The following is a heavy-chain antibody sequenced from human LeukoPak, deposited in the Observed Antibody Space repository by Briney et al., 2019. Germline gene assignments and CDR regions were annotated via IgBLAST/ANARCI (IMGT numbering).Heavy chain of an antibody. CDR2: ISGSGGST. CDR1: GFTFSSHA. V-gene: IGHV3-23*01. J-gene: IGHJ4*02. CDR3: AKVPRYFDWLLYWDY. D-gene: IGHD3-9*01. Sequence: GGSLRLSCAASGFTFSSHAMSWVRQAPGKGLEWVSAISGSGGSTYYADSVEGRFTISRDNSKNTLYLQMNSLRAEDTAVYYCAKVPRYFDWLLYWDYWGQGTLVTVSS.